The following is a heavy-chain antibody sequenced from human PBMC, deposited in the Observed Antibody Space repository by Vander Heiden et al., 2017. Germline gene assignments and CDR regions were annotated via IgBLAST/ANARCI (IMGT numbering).Heavy chain of an antibody. CDR1: GFTFRSYS. Sequence: QVQLVESGGGVVQAGRSLELSCAASGFTFRSYSMHWLRQAPGKGMEWVAVIPYDVSNKHYADSVKGRFTISRDNSKNTLYLQMNSLRAEDTAVYYCARGIAAFVPAAPFDYWGQGTLVTVSS. CDR2: IPYDVSNK. J-gene: IGHJ4*02. CDR3: ARGIAAFVPAAPFDY. D-gene: IGHD2-2*01. V-gene: IGHV3-30-3*01.